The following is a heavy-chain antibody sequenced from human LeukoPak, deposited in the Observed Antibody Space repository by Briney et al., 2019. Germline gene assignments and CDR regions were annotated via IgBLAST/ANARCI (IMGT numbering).Heavy chain of an antibody. V-gene: IGHV3-7*04. CDR3: ARGSFGL. CDR1: GFVFRNYF. CDR2: IKQDGSEK. J-gene: IGHJ5*02. Sequence: GGSLRLSCAASGFVFRNYFMSWVRQAPGKGLEWVANIKQDGSEKNYVDSVKGRFTISRDNAKNSLYLQMNSLRAEDTAVYYCARGSFGLWGQGTLVTVSS.